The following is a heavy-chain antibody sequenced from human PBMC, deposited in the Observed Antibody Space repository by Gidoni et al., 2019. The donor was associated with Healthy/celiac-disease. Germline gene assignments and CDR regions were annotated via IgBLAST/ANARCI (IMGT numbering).Heavy chain of an antibody. D-gene: IGHD1-20*01. Sequence: QLQLQESGPGLVKPSKTLSLTCTVSGGSISSSSYYWGWIRQPPGKGLEWIGSIYYSGSTYYNPSLKSRVTISVDTSKNQCSRKLSSVTAADTAVYYCARDGGITGATGTGYWGQGTLVTVSS. CDR2: IYYSGST. CDR1: GGSISSSSYY. CDR3: ARDGGITGATGTGY. J-gene: IGHJ4*02. V-gene: IGHV4-39*07.